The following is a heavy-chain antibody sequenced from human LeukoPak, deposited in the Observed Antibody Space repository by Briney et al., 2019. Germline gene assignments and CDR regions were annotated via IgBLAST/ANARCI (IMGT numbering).Heavy chain of an antibody. CDR1: RGSISSLY. D-gene: IGHD5-18*01. CDR3: ARGRGYSYGSPLDY. CDR2: IYYTGST. J-gene: IGHJ4*02. V-gene: IGHV4-59*11. Sequence: PSETLSLTCIVSRGSISSLYWSWIRQPPGKGLEWIGNIYYTGSTNYNPSLKSRVTISVDTSKNQFSLKLSPVTAADTAVYYCARGRGYSYGSPLDYWGQGSLVTVSS.